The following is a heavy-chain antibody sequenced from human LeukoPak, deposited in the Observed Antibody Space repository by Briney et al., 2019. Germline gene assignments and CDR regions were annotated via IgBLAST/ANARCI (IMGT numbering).Heavy chain of an antibody. Sequence: SVKVSCKASGGTFSSYAISWVRQAPGQGLEWMGRIIPILGIASYAQKFQGRVTITADKSTSTAYMELSSLRSEDTAVYYCARSGTLTGMEDWFDPWGQGTLVTVSS. J-gene: IGHJ5*02. CDR2: IIPILGIA. V-gene: IGHV1-69*04. D-gene: IGHD1-20*01. CDR1: GGTFSSYA. CDR3: ARSGTLTGMEDWFDP.